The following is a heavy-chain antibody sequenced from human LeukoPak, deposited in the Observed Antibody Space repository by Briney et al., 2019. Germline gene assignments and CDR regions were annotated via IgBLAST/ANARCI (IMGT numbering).Heavy chain of an antibody. CDR1: GGSIGSYY. CDR2: TYYSGSN. D-gene: IGHD3-16*01. V-gene: IGHV4-59*01. CDR3: ARVGANYYYYYYMDV. Sequence: ETLSLTCTVAGGSIGSYYWSWIRQPPGKGLEWIVYTYYSGSNNYNPSLKSRVTISVDTSKNQFSLKLSSVTAADTAVYYCARVGANYYYYYYMDVWGKGTTVTVSS. J-gene: IGHJ6*03.